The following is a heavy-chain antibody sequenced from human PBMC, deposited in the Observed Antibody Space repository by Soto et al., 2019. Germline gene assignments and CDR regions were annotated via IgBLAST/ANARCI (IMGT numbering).Heavy chain of an antibody. J-gene: IGHJ1*01. V-gene: IGHV3-74*01. Sequence: EVQLVESGGGLVQPGGALRLSCVASGFTFSSDWMHWVRQATGKGLVWVSSISNDGSSIYADPVKGRFTISRDNAKNTLYLQMNSLRAEDTAVYYCARLPNKSPQNWGQGTLVIVSP. CDR2: ISNDGSS. CDR3: ARLPNKSPQN. CDR1: GFTFSSDW.